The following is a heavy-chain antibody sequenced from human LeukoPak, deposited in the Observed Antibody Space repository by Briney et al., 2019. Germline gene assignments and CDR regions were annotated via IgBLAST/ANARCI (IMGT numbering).Heavy chain of an antibody. J-gene: IGHJ5*02. D-gene: IGHD3-3*01. Sequence: SETLSLTCTVSGGSISSSSYYWGWIRQPPGKGLEWIGSIYYSGSTYYNPSLKSRVTISVDTSKNQFSLKLSSVTAADTAVYYCARAAQTYYDFWSGYSNNWFDPWGQGTLVTVSS. CDR2: IYYSGST. CDR3: ARAAQTYYDFWSGYSNNWFDP. V-gene: IGHV4-39*07. CDR1: GGSISSSSYY.